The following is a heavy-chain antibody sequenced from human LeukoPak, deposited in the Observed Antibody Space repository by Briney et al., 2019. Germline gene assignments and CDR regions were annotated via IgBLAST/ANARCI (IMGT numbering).Heavy chain of an antibody. CDR3: ARESAGGKVDS. D-gene: IGHD4-23*01. Sequence: GGSLRLPCAASGFTLSSYWMNWVRQAPGKGLVWVSRIDSDGTNTKYAESVKDRFTISRDNAKNTLHLQMNSLRADDTAVYYCARESAGGKVDSWGQGTLVTVSS. CDR1: GFTLSSYW. CDR2: IDSDGTNT. V-gene: IGHV3-74*03. J-gene: IGHJ4*02.